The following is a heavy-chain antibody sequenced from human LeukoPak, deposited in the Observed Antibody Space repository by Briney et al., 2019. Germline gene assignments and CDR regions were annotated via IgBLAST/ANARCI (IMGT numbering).Heavy chain of an antibody. D-gene: IGHD2-2*01. CDR3: ARVPCSSTSCYPYYYYMDV. Sequence: PSETLSLTCTVSGGSISSYYWSWHRQPPGKGLEWIGYIYYSGSTNYNPSLKSRVTISVDPSKNQFSLKLSSVTAADTAVYYCARVPCSSTSCYPYYYYMDVWGKGTTVTVSS. CDR2: IYYSGST. J-gene: IGHJ6*03. CDR1: GGSISSYY. V-gene: IGHV4-59*01.